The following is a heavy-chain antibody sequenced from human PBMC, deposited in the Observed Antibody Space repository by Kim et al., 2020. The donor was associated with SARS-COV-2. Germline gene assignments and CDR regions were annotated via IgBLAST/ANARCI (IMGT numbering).Heavy chain of an antibody. D-gene: IGHD5-12*01. J-gene: IGHJ4*02. Sequence: ASVKVSCKASGYTFTSYYMHWVRQAPGQGLEWMGIINPSGGSTSYAQKFQGRVTMTRDTSTSTVYMELSSLRSEDTAVYYCARSKGYSGYDRGVLDYWGQGTLVTVSS. CDR2: INPSGGST. CDR3: ARSKGYSGYDRGVLDY. CDR1: GYTFTSYY. V-gene: IGHV1-46*01.